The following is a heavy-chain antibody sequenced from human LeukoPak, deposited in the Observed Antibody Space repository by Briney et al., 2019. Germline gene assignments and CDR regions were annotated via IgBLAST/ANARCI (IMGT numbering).Heavy chain of an antibody. CDR2: IYYSGST. Sequence: PSETLSLTCTVSGGSISSSSYYWGWIRQPPGKGLEWIGSIYYSGSTYYNPSLKSRVTISVDTSKNQFSLKLSSVTAADTAVYYCASPPPIAVAGTRHYWGQGTLVTVSS. CDR1: GGSISSSSYY. J-gene: IGHJ4*02. CDR3: ASPPPIAVAGTRHY. D-gene: IGHD6-19*01. V-gene: IGHV4-39*01.